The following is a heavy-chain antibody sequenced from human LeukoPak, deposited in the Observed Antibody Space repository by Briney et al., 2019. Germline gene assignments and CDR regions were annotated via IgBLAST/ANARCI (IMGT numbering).Heavy chain of an antibody. J-gene: IGHJ4*02. CDR3: ARAPRSPIAAAGLLDY. CDR2: INPNSGGT. V-gene: IGHV1-2*02. Sequence: ASVRVSCKASGYTFTAYYIHWVRQAPGQGLEWMGWINPNSGGTNYAQKLQSRVTMTTDTSTSTAYMELRSLRSDDTAVYYCARAPRSPIAAAGLLDYWGQGTLVTVSS. D-gene: IGHD6-13*01. CDR1: GYTFTAYY.